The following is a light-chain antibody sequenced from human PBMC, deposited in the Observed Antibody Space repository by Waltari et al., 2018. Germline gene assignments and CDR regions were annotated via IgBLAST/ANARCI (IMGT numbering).Light chain of an antibody. CDR2: KAS. V-gene: IGKV1-5*03. CDR3: QQYNSYWT. Sequence: DIQMTQSPSTLSASVGDRVTITCRASPRISSWLAWYQQKPGKAPKLLIYKASSLESGVPSRCSGSGSGTEFTLNISSLQPDDFATYYCQQYNSYWTFGQGTKVEIK. CDR1: PRISSW. J-gene: IGKJ1*01.